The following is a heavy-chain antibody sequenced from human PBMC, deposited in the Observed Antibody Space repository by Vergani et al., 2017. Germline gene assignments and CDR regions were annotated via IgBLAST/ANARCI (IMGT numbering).Heavy chain of an antibody. CDR2: IYTSGST. V-gene: IGHV4-61*02. Sequence: QVQLQESGPGLVKPSQTLSLTCTVSGGSISSGSYYWSWIRQPXGKGLEWIGRIYTSGSTNYNPSLKSRVTISVDTSKNQFSLKLSSVTAADTAVYYCARGYVDTAMEHERNYYYYGMDVWGQGTTVTVSS. J-gene: IGHJ6*02. D-gene: IGHD5-18*01. CDR1: GGSISSGSYY. CDR3: ARGYVDTAMEHERNYYYYGMDV.